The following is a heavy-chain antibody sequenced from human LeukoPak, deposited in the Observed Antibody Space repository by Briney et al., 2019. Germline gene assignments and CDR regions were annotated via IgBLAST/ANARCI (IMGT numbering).Heavy chain of an antibody. D-gene: IGHD5-24*01. V-gene: IGHV3-53*01. Sequence: GGSLRLSCAASGFFFSSNYMNWVRQAPGKGLEWVSVIYTDGSTYYADSVKGRFTISRDISRNTVHLQMNSLRAGDTAVYYCARDPHGYNSYFDYWGQGTLVTVSS. J-gene: IGHJ4*02. CDR1: GFFFSSNY. CDR3: ARDPHGYNSYFDY. CDR2: IYTDGST.